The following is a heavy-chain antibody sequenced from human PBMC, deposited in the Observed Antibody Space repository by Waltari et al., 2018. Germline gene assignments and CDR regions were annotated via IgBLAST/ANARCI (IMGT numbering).Heavy chain of an antibody. J-gene: IGHJ6*03. Sequence: QLQLQESGPGLVKPSETLSLTCTVSGGSITTITNYWGWVRQPPGKGLEWIGNVYYSGNNNVKPAPKKRVTMSKDTSKNQFSPKLTSITGAETGRDYCTGGGVTAPETSDYYIDGLGEGTTVTISS. CDR1: GGSITTITNY. V-gene: IGHV4-39*07. CDR2: VYYSGNN. CDR3: TGGGVTAPETSDYYIDG. D-gene: IGHD3-16*01.